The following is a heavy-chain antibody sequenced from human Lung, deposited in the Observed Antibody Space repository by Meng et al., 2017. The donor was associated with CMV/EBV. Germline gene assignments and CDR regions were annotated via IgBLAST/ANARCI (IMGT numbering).Heavy chain of an antibody. CDR2: IKQDGSEK. CDR3: ARDRGAFDI. CDR1: GFTFSYFW. Sequence: SCAASGFTFSYFWMSWVRQAPGKGLEWVANIKQDGSEKYYEDSVEGRFTISRDNAKNSLYLQMNSLRTEDTAVYYCARDRGAFDIWGQGTVVTVSS. D-gene: IGHD3-10*01. J-gene: IGHJ3*02. V-gene: IGHV3-7*01.